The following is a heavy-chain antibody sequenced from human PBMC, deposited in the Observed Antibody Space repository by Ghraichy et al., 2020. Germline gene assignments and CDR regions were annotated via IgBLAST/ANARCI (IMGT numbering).Heavy chain of an antibody. Sequence: SETLSLTCAVYGGSFSGYYWSWIRQPPGKGLEWIGEINHSGSTNYNPSLKSRVTISVDTSKNQFSLKLSAVTAADTAVYYCSKGPPYYYGSGSHYLPPYYYYYGMDGWGQATTVTVSS. CDR2: INHSGST. CDR3: SKGPPYYYGSGSHYLPPYYYYYGMDG. CDR1: GGSFSGYY. D-gene: IGHD3-10*01. V-gene: IGHV4-34*01. J-gene: IGHJ6*02.